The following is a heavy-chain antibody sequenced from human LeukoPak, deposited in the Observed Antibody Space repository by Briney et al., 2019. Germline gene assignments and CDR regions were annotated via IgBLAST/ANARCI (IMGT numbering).Heavy chain of an antibody. CDR1: GNTLTGNY. V-gene: IGHV1-8*02. CDR2: INPNSGNT. CDR3: AREGSSGWYEYYYYYMDV. D-gene: IGHD6-19*01. J-gene: IGHJ6*03. Sequence: ASVKVSCKGSGNTLTGNYLHWVRQAPGQGLEWMGWINPNSGNTGYAQKFQGRVTMTRNTSISTAYMELSSLRSEDTAVYYCAREGSSGWYEYYYYYMDVWGKGTTVTISS.